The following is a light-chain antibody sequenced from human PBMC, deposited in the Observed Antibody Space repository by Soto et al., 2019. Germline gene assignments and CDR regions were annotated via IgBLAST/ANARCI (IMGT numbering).Light chain of an antibody. CDR3: QQSNSIPPWT. Sequence: DIQMTQSPSSLSASVGDRVTITCRASQTISTYLNWYQHKPGKGPKLLIYAASTLQSGVPSRFSGSGSGTDFTLTISSLQPEDVATYYCQQSNSIPPWTFVQGTKVEIK. CDR1: QTISTY. CDR2: AAS. J-gene: IGKJ1*01. V-gene: IGKV1-39*01.